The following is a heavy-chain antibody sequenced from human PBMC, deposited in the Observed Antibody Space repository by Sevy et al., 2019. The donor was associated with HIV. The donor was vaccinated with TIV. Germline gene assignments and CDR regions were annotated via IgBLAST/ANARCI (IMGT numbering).Heavy chain of an antibody. V-gene: IGHV3-15*01. Sequence: GGSLRLSCAASGFTLNDGWMSWVRQAPGKGLEWVGQLQTKSGGGIIEYAAPVKGRFTISADNSKSTLFLQMNSLKTEDTAIYYCAADIPGLSRLIDYWGQGTLVTVSS. CDR2: LQTKSGGGII. D-gene: IGHD2-2*01. CDR3: AADIPGLSRLIDY. J-gene: IGHJ4*02. CDR1: GFTLNDGW.